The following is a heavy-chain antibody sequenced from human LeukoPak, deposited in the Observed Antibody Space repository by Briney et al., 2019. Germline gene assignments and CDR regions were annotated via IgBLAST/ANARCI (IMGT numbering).Heavy chain of an antibody. J-gene: IGHJ4*02. CDR1: GFTVSSNS. V-gene: IGHV3-66*01. Sequence: GGSLRLSCAASGFTVSSNSVSWVRQAPGKGLGWVSIIYSGGSTDYGESVKGRFTISRDNSKNTVYLQMNSLRAEDTAVYYCARDRGSGWGFDYWGLGILVTVS. CDR3: ARDRGSGWGFDY. CDR2: IYSGGST. D-gene: IGHD6-19*01.